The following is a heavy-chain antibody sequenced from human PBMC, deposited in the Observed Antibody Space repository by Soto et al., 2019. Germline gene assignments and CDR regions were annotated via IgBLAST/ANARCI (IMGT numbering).Heavy chain of an antibody. CDR3: AREVPGGGGDGYYFDF. CDR1: GGSINTFY. CDR2: IFSSGST. J-gene: IGHJ4*02. V-gene: IGHV4-4*07. Sequence: SETLSLTCTVSGGSINTFYWSWVRQPAGKGLEWIGRIFSSGSTSFNPSLKSRVSISVDTSKIHFSLKMTSVTAADTAVYYCAREVPGGGGDGYYFDFWGQGTLVTVSS. D-gene: IGHD3-16*01.